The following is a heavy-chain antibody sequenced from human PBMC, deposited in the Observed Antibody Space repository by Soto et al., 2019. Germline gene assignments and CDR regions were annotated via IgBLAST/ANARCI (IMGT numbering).Heavy chain of an antibody. CDR1: GGSTSSSHYQ. CDR2: VYYNGNT. D-gene: IGHD1-26*01. J-gene: IGHJ4*02. Sequence: SETLSLTCTVSGGSTSSSHYQWVWIRQPPGKGLEWIGNVYYNGNTYYNASLKNRLTISVDTSNNQFSLKVKSVTAADKAVYFCARLSGSYNDRYFDNGGQGTLVTVS. V-gene: IGHV4-39*01. CDR3: ARLSGSYNDRYFDN.